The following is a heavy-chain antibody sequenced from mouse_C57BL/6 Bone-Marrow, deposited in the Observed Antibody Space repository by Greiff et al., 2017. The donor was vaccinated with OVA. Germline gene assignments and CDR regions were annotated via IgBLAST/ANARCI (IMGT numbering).Heavy chain of an antibody. D-gene: IGHD2-3*01. Sequence: QVQLKQSGAELARPGASVKLSCKASGYTFTSYGISWVKQRTGQGLEWIGEIYPRSGNTYYNEKFKGKATLTADKSSSTAYMELRSLTSEDSAVYFCARFGYWDYAMDYWGQGTSVTVSS. CDR2: IYPRSGNT. J-gene: IGHJ4*01. V-gene: IGHV1-81*01. CDR1: GYTFTSYG. CDR3: ARFGYWDYAMDY.